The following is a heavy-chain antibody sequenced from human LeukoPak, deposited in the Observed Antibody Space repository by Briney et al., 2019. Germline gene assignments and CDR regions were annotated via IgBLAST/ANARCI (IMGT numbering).Heavy chain of an antibody. Sequence: SETLSLTCTVSGGSISSYYWSWIRQPPGKGLEWIGYIYYSGSTNYNPSLKSRVTISVDTSKNQFSLKLSSVTAADTAVYYCASGKEGDCGGECYSQLFDSWGQGTLVTVSS. V-gene: IGHV4-59*12. J-gene: IGHJ5*01. CDR1: GGSISSYY. CDR2: IYYSGST. CDR3: ASGKEGDCGGECYSQLFDS. D-gene: IGHD2-21*01.